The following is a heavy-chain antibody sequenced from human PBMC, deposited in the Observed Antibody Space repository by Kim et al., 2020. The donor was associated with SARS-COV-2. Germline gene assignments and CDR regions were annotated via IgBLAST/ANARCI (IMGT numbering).Heavy chain of an antibody. V-gene: IGHV4-59*01. CDR2: IYYSGST. Sequence: SETLSLTCTVSGGSISSYYWSWIRQPPGKGLEWIGYIYYSGSTNYNPSLKSRVTISVDTSKNQFSLKLSSVTAADTAVYYCARGGSGRRPPDYWGQGTLVTVSS. CDR1: GGSISSYY. D-gene: IGHD6-19*01. CDR3: ARGGSGRRPPDY. J-gene: IGHJ4*02.